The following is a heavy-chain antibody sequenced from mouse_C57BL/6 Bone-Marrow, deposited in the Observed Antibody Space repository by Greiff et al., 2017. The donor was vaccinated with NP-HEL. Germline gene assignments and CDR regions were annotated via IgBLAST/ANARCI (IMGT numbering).Heavy chain of an antibody. V-gene: IGHV1-64*01. J-gene: IGHJ2*01. CDR3: ARNGLRPYYFDY. CDR1: GYTFTSYW. Sequence: VQLQQPGAELVKPRASVKLSCKASGYTFTSYWMHWVKQRPGQGLEWIGMIHPNSGSTNYNEKFKSKATLTVDKSSSTAYMQLSSLTSEDSAVYYCARNGLRPYYFDYWGQGTTLTVSS. CDR2: IHPNSGST. D-gene: IGHD2-4*01.